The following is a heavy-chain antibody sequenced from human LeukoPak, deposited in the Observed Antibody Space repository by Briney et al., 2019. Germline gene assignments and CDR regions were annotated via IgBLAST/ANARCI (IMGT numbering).Heavy chain of an antibody. CDR1: GFTFSSYA. D-gene: IGHD3-3*01. V-gene: IGHV3-23*01. Sequence: PGGSLRLSCAASGFTFSSYAMSWVRQAPGKGLEWVSAISGSGSTYYADSVKGRFTISRDSSKNTLYLQMNSPRAEDTAVYYCAKDDFWSGYYLVWGQGTLVTVSS. J-gene: IGHJ4*02. CDR2: ISGSGST. CDR3: AKDDFWSGYYLV.